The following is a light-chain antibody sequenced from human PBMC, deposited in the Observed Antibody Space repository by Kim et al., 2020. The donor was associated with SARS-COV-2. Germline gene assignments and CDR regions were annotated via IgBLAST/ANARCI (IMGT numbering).Light chain of an antibody. CDR1: SSDVGGYNY. Sequence: GQSITISCTGTSSDVGGYNYVSWYQQHPGKAPKFMIYDVSNRPSGVSNRFSGSKSGNTASLTISGLQAEDESDYYCSSFTKTATLVFGTGTKVTVL. J-gene: IGLJ1*01. CDR2: DVS. V-gene: IGLV2-14*03. CDR3: SSFTKTATLV.